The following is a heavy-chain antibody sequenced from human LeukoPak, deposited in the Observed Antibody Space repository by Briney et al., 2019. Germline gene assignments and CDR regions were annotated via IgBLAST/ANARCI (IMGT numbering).Heavy chain of an antibody. Sequence: SETLSLTCTVSGGSISSSSYYWGWIRQPPGKGLEWIGSIYYSGSTYYNPSLKSRVTISVDTSKDQFSLKLSSVTAADTAVYYCARDRIWSGYYPPSFDYWGQGTLVTVSS. CDR3: ARDRIWSGYYPPSFDY. D-gene: IGHD3-3*01. CDR1: GGSISSSSYY. J-gene: IGHJ4*02. V-gene: IGHV4-39*07. CDR2: IYYSGST.